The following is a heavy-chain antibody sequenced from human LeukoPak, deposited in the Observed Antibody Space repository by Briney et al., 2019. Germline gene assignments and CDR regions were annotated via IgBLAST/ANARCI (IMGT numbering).Heavy chain of an antibody. V-gene: IGHV1-2*02. J-gene: IGHJ4*02. CDR1: GYTFTGYY. Sequence: ASVKVSCKASGYTFTGYYMHWVRQAPGQGLEWMGWINPNSGGTNYAQKFQGRVTMTRDTSISTAYMELSRLRSDDTAVYYCARGAVAGTGSSHDYWGQGTLVTVSS. CDR3: ARGAVAGTGSSHDY. CDR2: INPNSGGT. D-gene: IGHD6-19*01.